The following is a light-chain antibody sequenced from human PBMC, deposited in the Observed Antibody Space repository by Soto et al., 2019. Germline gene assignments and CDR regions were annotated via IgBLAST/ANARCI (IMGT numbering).Light chain of an antibody. Sequence: IPLTQSPSSLSASVGDRVTITCRASQGISSYLAWYQQKPGKAPKLLIYAASTLQSGVPSRFSGSGSGTDFTLTISSQQPEDFATYYCQQLNSYPLTFGGGTKVEIK. CDR3: QQLNSYPLT. J-gene: IGKJ4*01. CDR2: AAS. CDR1: QGISSY. V-gene: IGKV1-9*01.